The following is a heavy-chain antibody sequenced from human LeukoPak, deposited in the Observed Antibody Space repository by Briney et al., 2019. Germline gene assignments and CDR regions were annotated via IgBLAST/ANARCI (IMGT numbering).Heavy chain of an antibody. D-gene: IGHD2-21*02. J-gene: IGHJ6*03. CDR1: GYTFPSFG. CDR3: ARGVTARGFYNFMDV. V-gene: IGHV1-18*01. CDR2: ISAYNSNT. Sequence: ASVKVSCKASGYTFPSFGITCVREAPEQGFVWRGWISAYNSNTNYAQKLQGRVTVTTDTSTSTAYMELSSLRPDATAVYSCARGVTARGFYNFMDVWGNGTTVTISS.